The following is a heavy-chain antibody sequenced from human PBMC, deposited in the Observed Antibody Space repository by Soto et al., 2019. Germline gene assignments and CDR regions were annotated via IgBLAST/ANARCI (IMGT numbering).Heavy chain of an antibody. Sequence: VASVKVSCKASGGTFSSYAISWVRQAPGQGLEWMGGIIPIFGTANYAQKFQGRVTITADESTSTAYMELSSLRSEDTAVYYCAGIAASSRAFDYWGQGTLVTVSS. CDR2: IIPIFGTA. CDR3: AGIAASSRAFDY. J-gene: IGHJ4*02. V-gene: IGHV1-69*13. CDR1: GGTFSSYA. D-gene: IGHD6-13*01.